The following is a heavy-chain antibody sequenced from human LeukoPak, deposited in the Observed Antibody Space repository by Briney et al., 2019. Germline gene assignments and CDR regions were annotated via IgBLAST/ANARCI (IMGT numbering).Heavy chain of an antibody. J-gene: IGHJ4*02. Sequence: GGSLRLSCAASGFTFDDYGMSWVRQAPGKGLEWGSGINWNGGSTGYADSVKGRFTISRDNAKNSLYLQMNSLRAEDTALYYCARVYYDSSGGYYFDYWGQGTLVTVSS. CDR1: GFTFDDYG. CDR2: INWNGGST. D-gene: IGHD3-22*01. V-gene: IGHV3-20*04. CDR3: ARVYYDSSGGYYFDY.